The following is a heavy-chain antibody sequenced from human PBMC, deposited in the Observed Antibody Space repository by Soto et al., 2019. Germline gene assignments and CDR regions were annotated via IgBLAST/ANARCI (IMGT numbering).Heavy chain of an antibody. Sequence: SETLSLTCTVSGGSISSGGYYWSWIRQHPGKGLEWIGYIYYSGSTYYNPSLKSRVTISVDTSKNQFSLKLSSVTAADTAVYYCARDPITGTSAPDYWGQGTLVTVSS. V-gene: IGHV4-31*03. J-gene: IGHJ4*02. CDR3: ARDPITGTSAPDY. CDR1: GGSISSGGYY. CDR2: IYYSGST. D-gene: IGHD1-20*01.